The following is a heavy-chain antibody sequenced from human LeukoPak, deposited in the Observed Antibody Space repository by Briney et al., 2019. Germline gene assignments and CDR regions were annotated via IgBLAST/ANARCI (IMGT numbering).Heavy chain of an antibody. J-gene: IGHJ6*02. CDR2: ISSSGSTI. D-gene: IGHD3-3*01. V-gene: IGHV3-48*03. CDR1: GFTFSRYE. Sequence: GGSLRLSCAASGFTFSRYEMNWVRQAPGKGLEWVSYISSSGSTIYYADSVKGRFTISRDNAKNSLYLQMNSLRAEDTAVYYCARDSASSPDFWSYYYGMDVWGQGTTVTVSS. CDR3: ARDSASSPDFWSYYYGMDV.